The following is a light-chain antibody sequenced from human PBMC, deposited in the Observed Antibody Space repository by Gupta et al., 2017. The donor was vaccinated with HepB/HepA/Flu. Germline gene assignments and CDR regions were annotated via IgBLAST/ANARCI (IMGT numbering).Light chain of an antibody. J-gene: IGLJ2*01. CDR1: SSDIGTYNL. CDR3: CSYAGNSGLT. CDR2: EVT. V-gene: IGLV2-23*02. Sequence: QSALTQPASVSGSRGQSITMSCTGTSSDIGTYNLVSWYQQLPGKAPTLILYEVTKRPSGVSDRFSGSKSGNTASLTISGLQAQDEAQYYCCSYAGNSGLTFGGGTRLIVL.